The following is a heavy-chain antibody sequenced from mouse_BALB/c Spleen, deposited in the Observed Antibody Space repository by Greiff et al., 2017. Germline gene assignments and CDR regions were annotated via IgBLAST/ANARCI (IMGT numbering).Heavy chain of an antibody. CDR1: GYTFTDYE. CDR3: TSYGSRWYYFDY. CDR2: IDPETGGT. D-gene: IGHD1-1*01. J-gene: IGHJ2*01. Sequence: VQLQQSGAELVRPGASVTLSCKASGYTFTDYEMHWVKQTPVHGLEWIGAIDPETGGTAYNQKFKGKATLTADKSSSTAYMELRSLTSEDSAVYYCTSYGSRWYYFDYWGQGTTLTVSS. V-gene: IGHV1-15*01.